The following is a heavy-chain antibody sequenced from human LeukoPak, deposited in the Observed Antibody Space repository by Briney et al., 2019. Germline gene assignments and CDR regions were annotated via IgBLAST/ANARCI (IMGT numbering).Heavy chain of an antibody. J-gene: IGHJ4*02. Sequence: PGGSQRLSCAASGFTFSSYEMNWVRQAPGKGLEWVSYISCSGSTIYYADSVKGRFTISRDNAKNSLYLQVNSLRAEDTAVYYCATNPNSYYYGSGSYYLNDYWGQGTLVTVSS. CDR3: ATNPNSYYYGSGSYYLNDY. V-gene: IGHV3-48*03. CDR1: GFTFSSYE. CDR2: ISCSGSTI. D-gene: IGHD3-10*01.